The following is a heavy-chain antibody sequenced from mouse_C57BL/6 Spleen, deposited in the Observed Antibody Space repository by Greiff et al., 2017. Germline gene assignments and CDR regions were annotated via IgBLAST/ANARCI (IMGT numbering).Heavy chain of an antibody. Sequence: QVTLKESGPGILQPSQTLSLTCSFSGFSLSTSNMGIGWLRQPSGKGLEWLAHIWWNDDKYYNPSLKSRLTISKDTSTNQEFLKITSVDTSDTATYNCSQMTASWCAYWGQGTLVTVSA. J-gene: IGHJ3*01. CDR2: IWWNDDK. V-gene: IGHV8-5*01. CDR1: GFSLSTSNMG. CDR3: SQMTASWCAY.